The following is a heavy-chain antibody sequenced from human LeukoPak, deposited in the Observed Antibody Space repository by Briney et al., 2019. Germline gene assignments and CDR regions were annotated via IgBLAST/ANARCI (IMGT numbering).Heavy chain of an antibody. J-gene: IGHJ5*02. CDR1: GDSFSSNSVT. CDR3: ARRLTQYDCFDP. D-gene: IGHD2-2*01. CDR2: TYYRSTWYN. V-gene: IGHV6-1*01. Sequence: SQTLSLTCAISGDSFSSNSVTWNWIRQSPSRGLEWLGRTYYRSTWYNDYAVSVRGRITVNPDTSKNQFSLHLNSVTPEDTAVYYCARRLTQYDCFDPRGQGILVTVSS.